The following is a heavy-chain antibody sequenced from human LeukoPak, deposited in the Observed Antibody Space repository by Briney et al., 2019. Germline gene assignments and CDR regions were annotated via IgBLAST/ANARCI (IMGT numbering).Heavy chain of an antibody. CDR2: INHSGST. Sequence: SQTLSLTCTVSGGSISSGGYYWSWIRQPPGKGLEWIGEINHSGSTNYNPSLKSRVTISVDTSKNQFSLKLSSVTAADTAVYYCAEGWFGELLYYWGQGTLVTVSS. V-gene: IGHV4-30-2*01. J-gene: IGHJ4*02. CDR1: GGSISSGGYY. CDR3: AEGWFGELLYY. D-gene: IGHD3-10*01.